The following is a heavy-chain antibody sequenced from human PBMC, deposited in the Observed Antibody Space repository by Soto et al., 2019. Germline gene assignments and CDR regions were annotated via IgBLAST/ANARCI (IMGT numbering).Heavy chain of an antibody. Sequence: GGSLRLSCAASGFTFSSYAMHWVRQAPGKGLEWVAVISYDGSNKYYADSVKGRFTISRDNSKNTLYLQMNSLRAEDTAVYYCARDEQQLVIFGWFDPWGQGTLVTVSS. CDR2: ISYDGSNK. CDR1: GFTFSSYA. CDR3: ARDEQQLVIFGWFDP. J-gene: IGHJ5*02. V-gene: IGHV3-30-3*01. D-gene: IGHD6-13*01.